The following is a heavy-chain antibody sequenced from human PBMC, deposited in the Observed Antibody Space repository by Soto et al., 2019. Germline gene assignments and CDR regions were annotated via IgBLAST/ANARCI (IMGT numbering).Heavy chain of an antibody. CDR3: ASSYYDYIWGSYRPPSS. D-gene: IGHD3-16*02. CDR1: GFTVSSNY. J-gene: IGHJ5*02. Sequence: GGSLRLSCAASGFTVSSNYMSWVRQAPGKGLEWVSVIYSGGSTYYADSVKGRFTISRHNSKNTLYLQMNSLRAEDTAVYYCASSYYDYIWGSYRPPSSWGQGTLVTVSS. V-gene: IGHV3-53*04. CDR2: IYSGGST.